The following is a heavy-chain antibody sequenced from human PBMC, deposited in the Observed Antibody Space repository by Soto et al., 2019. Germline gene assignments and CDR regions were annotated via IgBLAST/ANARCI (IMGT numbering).Heavy chain of an antibody. V-gene: IGHV4-31*03. CDR2: IYYSGST. CDR3: AREGGIVGATAADY. Sequence: QVQLQESGPGLVKPSQTLSLTCTVSGGSISSGGYYWSWIRQHPGKGLEWIGYIYYSGSTYYNPTLKRRVTISVDTSKNQFSLKLSSVTAADTAVYYCAREGGIVGATAADYWGQGTLVTVSS. J-gene: IGHJ4*02. CDR1: GGSISSGGYY. D-gene: IGHD1-26*01.